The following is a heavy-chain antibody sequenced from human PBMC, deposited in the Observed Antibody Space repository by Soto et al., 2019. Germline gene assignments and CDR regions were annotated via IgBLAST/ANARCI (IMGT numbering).Heavy chain of an antibody. V-gene: IGHV4-31*03. CDR3: AGEPLT. CDR2: IYYSGST. CDR1: GVSISSGGYY. J-gene: IGHJ4*02. Sequence: QVQLQESGPGLVKPSQPLSLTCTVSGVSISSGGYYWTWIRKHPGKGLEWIGYIYYSGSTYYNPPLKSRVTISVNTSKNQFSLKLSSVTAADTAVYYWAGEPLTWGQGTLVTVSS.